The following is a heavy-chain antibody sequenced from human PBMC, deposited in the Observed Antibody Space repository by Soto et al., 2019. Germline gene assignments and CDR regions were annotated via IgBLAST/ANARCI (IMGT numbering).Heavy chain of an antibody. Sequence: SQTLSLTCAISGDSVSSNGAAWNWIRQSPSRGLEWLGRTYYRSRWYSDYAPSVKSRITVNPDTSQNQFSLQLNSVTPEDTAVYYCARVPNQQAIGPFYDIWGQGTLVTVSS. CDR3: ARVPNQQAIGPFYDI. CDR2: TYYRSRWYS. D-gene: IGHD2-2*01. CDR1: GDSVSSNGAA. J-gene: IGHJ4*02. V-gene: IGHV6-1*01.